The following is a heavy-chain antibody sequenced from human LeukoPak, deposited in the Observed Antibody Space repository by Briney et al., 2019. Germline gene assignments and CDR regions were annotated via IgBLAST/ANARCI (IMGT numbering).Heavy chain of an antibody. V-gene: IGHV4-34*01. D-gene: IGHD2-15*01. CDR3: ARRASVAGTLDY. Sequence: PSETLSLTCAVYGGSFSGYYWSWIRQHPGKGLEWIGDINHSGSTNYNPSLKSRVTMSVDTSKNQFSLKLSSVTAADTAVYYCARRASVAGTLDYWGRGTLVTVSS. CDR1: GGSFSGYY. J-gene: IGHJ4*02. CDR2: INHSGST.